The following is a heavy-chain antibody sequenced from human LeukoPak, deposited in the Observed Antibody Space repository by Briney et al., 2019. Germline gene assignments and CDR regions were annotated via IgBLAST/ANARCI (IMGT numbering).Heavy chain of an antibody. J-gene: IGHJ6*04. CDR2: IIPIFGTE. V-gene: IGHV1-69*06. CDR1: GGTFSSYA. D-gene: IGHD3-10*01. Sequence: SVKVSCKASGGTFSSYAISWVRQARGQGLEWMGGIIPIFGTENYAQKFQGRVTITADKSTSTDYMELSSLRSEDTGVYYCARITFPELWFGELSTNYGMDVWGKGTTVTVSS. CDR3: ARITFPELWFGELSTNYGMDV.